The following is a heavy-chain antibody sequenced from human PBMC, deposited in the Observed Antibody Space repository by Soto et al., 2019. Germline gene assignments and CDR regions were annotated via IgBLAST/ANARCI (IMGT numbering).Heavy chain of an antibody. Sequence: QVQLVESGGGVVQPGRSLRLSCAASGFTFSSYAMHWVHQAPGKGLEWVAVVSYDGSNKYYADSVKGRFTISRDNSKNTLYLQMNSLRAEDTAVYYCARDRVAVATLDYWGQGTLVTVSS. V-gene: IGHV3-30-3*01. CDR3: ARDRVAVATLDY. J-gene: IGHJ4*02. D-gene: IGHD6-19*01. CDR2: VSYDGSNK. CDR1: GFTFSSYA.